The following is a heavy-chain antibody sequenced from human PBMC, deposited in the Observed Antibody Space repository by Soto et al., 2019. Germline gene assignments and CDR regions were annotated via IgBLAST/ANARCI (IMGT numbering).Heavy chain of an antibody. J-gene: IGHJ6*02. Sequence: QVQLVQSGAEVKKPGASVKVSCKASGYTFTSYAMHWVRQAPGQRLEWMGWINAGNGNTKYSQKFQGRVTIIRDTSASTAYMGLSRLRSEDTAVYYCARVGPQLVWGYYYYGMDVWGQGTTVTVSS. CDR3: ARVGPQLVWGYYYYGMDV. CDR2: INAGNGNT. V-gene: IGHV1-3*01. D-gene: IGHD6-13*01. CDR1: GYTFTSYA.